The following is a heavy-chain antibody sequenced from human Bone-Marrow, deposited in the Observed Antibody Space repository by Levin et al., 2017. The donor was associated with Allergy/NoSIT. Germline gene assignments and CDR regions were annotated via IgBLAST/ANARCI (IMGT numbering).Heavy chain of an antibody. V-gene: IGHV3-9*01. CDR2: IGWNSGSI. CDR3: AKESHTGGYKPLDC. CDR1: GFSFGDYA. D-gene: IGHD5-24*01. J-gene: IGHJ4*02. Sequence: PGGSLRLSCAASGFSFGDYAMHWVRQPPGKGPEWVSGIGWNSGSIGYADSVKGRFTISRDNTKNSLYLQMNSLRVDDTALYYCAKESHTGGYKPLDCWGQGTLVTVSS.